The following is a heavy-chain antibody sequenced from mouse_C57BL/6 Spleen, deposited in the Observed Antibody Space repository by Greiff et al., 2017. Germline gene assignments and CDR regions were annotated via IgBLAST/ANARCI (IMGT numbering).Heavy chain of an antibody. V-gene: IGHV1-61*01. CDR1: GYTFTSYW. CDR3: ARSPTGGYFGV. CDR2: IYPSDSET. D-gene: IGHD1-1*01. Sequence: QVQLQQPGAELVRPGSSVKLSCKASGYTFTSYWMDWVKQRPGQGLEWIGNIYPSDSETHYNQKFKDKATLTVDKSSSTAYMQLSSLTSEDSAVYVCARSPTGGYFGVWGTGTTVTVSS. J-gene: IGHJ1*03.